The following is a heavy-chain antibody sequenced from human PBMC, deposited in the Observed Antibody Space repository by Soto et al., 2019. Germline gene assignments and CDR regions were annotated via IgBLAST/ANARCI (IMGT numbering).Heavy chain of an antibody. CDR3: ARARSARIDWLSPHLYYFDY. CDR2: INHSGST. V-gene: IGHV4-34*01. J-gene: IGHJ4*02. D-gene: IGHD3-9*01. CDR1: GGSFSGYY. Sequence: PSETLSLTCAVYGGSFSGYYWSWIRQPPGKGLEWIGEINHSGSTNYNPSLKSRVTISVDTSKNQFSLKLSSVTAADTAVYYCARARSARIDWLSPHLYYFDYWGQGTLVTVSS.